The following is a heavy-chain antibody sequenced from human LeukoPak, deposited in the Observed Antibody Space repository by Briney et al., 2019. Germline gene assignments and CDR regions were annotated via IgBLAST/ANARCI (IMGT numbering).Heavy chain of an antibody. CDR1: GFTFNNYA. CDR2: ISWKGDTT. J-gene: IGHJ4*02. CDR3: ARHRCSSTTCSFDS. V-gene: IGHV3-20*01. D-gene: IGHD2-2*01. Sequence: GESLRLSCAASGFTFNNYAMTWVRQTPGKGPEWVSLISWKGDTTAYAESVRGRFTISRDNAKNSLYLHMNSLRPEDTAFYHCARHRCSSTTCSFDSWGQGSLDTVSS.